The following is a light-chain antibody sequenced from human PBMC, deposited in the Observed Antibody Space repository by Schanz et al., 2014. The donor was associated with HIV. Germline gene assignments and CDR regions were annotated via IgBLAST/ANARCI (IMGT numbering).Light chain of an antibody. J-gene: IGLJ2*01. CDR3: SSSAGSDNLV. CDR1: SNDIGAYRY. Sequence: QSALTQPRSVSGSPGQSVTISCTGTSNDIGAYRYVSWYQHHPGRAPRLLIYEVTKRPSGVPGRFSGSKSGNTASLTVSGLQVDDEADYYCSSSAGSDNLVFGGGTKLTVL. V-gene: IGLV2-11*01. CDR2: EVT.